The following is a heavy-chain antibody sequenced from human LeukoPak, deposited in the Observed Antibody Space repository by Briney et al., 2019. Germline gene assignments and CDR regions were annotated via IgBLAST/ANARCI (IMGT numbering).Heavy chain of an antibody. Sequence: SETLSLTCAVYGGSFSGYYWSWIRQPPGKGLEWIGEINHSGSTNYNPSLKSRVTVSVDTSKNQFSLKLSSVTAADTAVYYCARSYGYGSGSYYEYWGQGTLVTVSS. V-gene: IGHV4-34*01. CDR2: INHSGST. CDR1: GGSFSGYY. J-gene: IGHJ4*02. D-gene: IGHD3-10*01. CDR3: ARSYGYGSGSYYEY.